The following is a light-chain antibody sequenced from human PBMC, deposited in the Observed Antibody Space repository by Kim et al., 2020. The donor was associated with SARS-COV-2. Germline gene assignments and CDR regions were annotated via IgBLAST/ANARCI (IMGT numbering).Light chain of an antibody. V-gene: IGLV1-40*01. CDR1: SSNIGTYD. Sequence: QRVTITCTGGSSNIGTYDVHWYQQLPGTAPKLLIYGDNNRPSGVPDRFSGSKSGTSASLAITGLQAEDEADYYCQTYDTSLSGSWIFGGGTKVTVL. J-gene: IGLJ3*02. CDR3: QTYDTSLSGSWI. CDR2: GDN.